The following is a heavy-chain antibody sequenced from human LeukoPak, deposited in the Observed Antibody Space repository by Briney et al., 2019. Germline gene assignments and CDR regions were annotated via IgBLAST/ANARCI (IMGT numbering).Heavy chain of an antibody. CDR3: ASHNHQPPLQRPVPLSVGHSQNPFSPKVRLGDAAEHALLLLSRRTGYFYGLGRYYPY. D-gene: IGHD3-10*01. J-gene: IGHJ4*02. CDR2: IYYSGST. Sequence: SETLSLTCTVSGGSISSYYWSWIRQPPGKGLEWIGYIYYSGSTNYNPSLKSRVTISVDTSKNQFSLKLSSVTAADTAVYYCASHNHQPPLQRPVPLSVGHSQNPFSPKVRLGDAAEHALLLLSRRTGYFYGLGRYYPYWGQGTLVTVSS. V-gene: IGHV4-59*01. CDR1: GGSISSYY.